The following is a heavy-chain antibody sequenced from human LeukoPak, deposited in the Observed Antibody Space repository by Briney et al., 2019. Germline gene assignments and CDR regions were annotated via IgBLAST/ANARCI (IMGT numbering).Heavy chain of an antibody. CDR3: ARESRVVVPAAVTLDY. Sequence: GGSLRLSCAASGFTFSSYSMVWVRQAPGKGLEWVSSISSSSSYIYYADSVKGRFTISRDNAKNSLYLQMNSLRAEDTAVYYCARESRVVVPAAVTLDYWGQGTLVTVSS. J-gene: IGHJ4*02. CDR2: ISSSSSYI. V-gene: IGHV3-21*01. D-gene: IGHD2-2*01. CDR1: GFTFSSYS.